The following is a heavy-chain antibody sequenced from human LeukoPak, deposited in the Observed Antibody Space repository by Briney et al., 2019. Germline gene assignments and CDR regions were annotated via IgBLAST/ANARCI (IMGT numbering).Heavy chain of an antibody. CDR2: IKQDGSEK. J-gene: IGHJ3*02. Sequence: GGSLRLSCAASGFTFSSYWMSWVRQAPGKGLEWVANIKQDGSEKYYVDSVKGRFTMSRDNAKNSVYLQMNSLRAEDTAVYYCEGDINAFDIWGQGTMVTVSS. CDR1: GFTFSSYW. D-gene: IGHD1-14*01. CDR3: EGDINAFDI. V-gene: IGHV3-7*01.